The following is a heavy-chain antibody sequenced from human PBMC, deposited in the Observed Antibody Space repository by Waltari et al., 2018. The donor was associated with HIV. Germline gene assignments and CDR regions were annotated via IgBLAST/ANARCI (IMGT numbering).Heavy chain of an antibody. CDR1: GGSFSGYY. Sequence: QVQLLQWGAGLLKPSETLSLTCAVYGGSFSGYYWSWIRQSPGRGLAWIGEIDHVGSTNYNPSLKSRVTISVDTSNNQFSLKVTSVTAADTAVYYCARRPGARMFRGIFITLGWLDPWGQGTLVTVSS. D-gene: IGHD3-10*01. J-gene: IGHJ5*02. V-gene: IGHV4-34*01. CDR3: ARRPGARMFRGIFITLGWLDP. CDR2: IDHVGST.